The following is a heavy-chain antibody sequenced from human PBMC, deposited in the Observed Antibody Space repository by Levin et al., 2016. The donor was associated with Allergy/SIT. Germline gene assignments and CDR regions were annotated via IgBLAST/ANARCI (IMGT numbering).Heavy chain of an antibody. J-gene: IGHJ6*02. Sequence: GGSLRLSCAASGFTFSRHAVHWVRQAPGKGLEWVAVISYDGSNKYYADSVRGRFTISRDNSKNTLYLQMNSLRAEDTAVYYCARDSYNWNERAEFGYYYGMDVWGQGTTVTVSS. CDR3: ARDSYNWNERAEFGYYYGMDV. CDR2: ISYDGSNK. D-gene: IGHD1-1*01. V-gene: IGHV3-30*14. CDR1: GFTFSRHA.